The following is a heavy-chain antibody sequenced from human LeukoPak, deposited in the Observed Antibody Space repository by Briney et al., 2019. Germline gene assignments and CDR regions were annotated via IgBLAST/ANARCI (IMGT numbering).Heavy chain of an antibody. CDR2: INPSGGST. D-gene: IGHD3-3*01. V-gene: IGHV1-46*01. CDR3: ARLATIFGVATDGMDV. J-gene: IGHJ6*02. CDR1: GYTFTSYY. Sequence: ASVKVSCKASGYTFTSYYMHWVRQAPGQGLEWMGMINPSGGSTSYAQKFQGRVTMTRDTSTSTVYMELSSLRSEDTAVYYCARLATIFGVATDGMDVWGQGTTVTVSS.